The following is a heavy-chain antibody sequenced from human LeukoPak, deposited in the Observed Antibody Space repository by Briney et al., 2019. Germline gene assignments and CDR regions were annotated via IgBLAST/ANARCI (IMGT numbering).Heavy chain of an antibody. CDR2: IFGSGGSA. J-gene: IGHJ4*02. CDR1: GFTFNSYA. Sequence: PGGSLRLSCAASGFTFNSYAMYWVRQAPGKGLEWVSGIFGSGGSAHYADSVKGRFTIFRDNSKNTLYLQMNSLRAEDTAVYYCAKTTTGYSSGRYPGWPVDYWGQGTLVTVSS. D-gene: IGHD6-19*01. V-gene: IGHV3-23*01. CDR3: AKTTTGYSSGRYPGWPVDY.